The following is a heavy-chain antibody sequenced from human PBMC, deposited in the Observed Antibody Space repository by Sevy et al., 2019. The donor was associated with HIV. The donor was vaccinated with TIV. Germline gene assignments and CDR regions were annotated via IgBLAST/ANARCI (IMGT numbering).Heavy chain of an antibody. V-gene: IGHV3-7*01. D-gene: IGHD1-20*01. CDR3: ARDLTVPYYYYGMVV. J-gene: IGHJ6*02. Sequence: GGSLRLSCAASGFTFSSFFMSWVRQAPGKGLEWVANIKQDGSEKYYVDSVKGRFTISRDNARNSVYLQMNSLRAEDTGVYYSARDLTVPYYYYGMVVWGQGTMVTVSS. CDR2: IKQDGSEK. CDR1: GFTFSSFF.